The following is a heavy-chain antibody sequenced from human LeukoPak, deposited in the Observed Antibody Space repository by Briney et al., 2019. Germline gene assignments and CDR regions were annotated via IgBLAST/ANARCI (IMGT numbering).Heavy chain of an antibody. J-gene: IGHJ4*02. V-gene: IGHV1-2*02. CDR3: ARAPPSGCSSTSCYTPFPFDY. CDR2: INPNSGGT. CDR1: GYTFTGYY. D-gene: IGHD2-2*02. Sequence: ASVKVSCXASGYTFTGYYMHWVRRAPGQGLEWMGWINPNSGGTNYAQKFQGRVTMTRDTSISTAYMELSRLRSDDTAVYYCARAPPSGCSSTSCYTPFPFDYWGQGTLVTVSS.